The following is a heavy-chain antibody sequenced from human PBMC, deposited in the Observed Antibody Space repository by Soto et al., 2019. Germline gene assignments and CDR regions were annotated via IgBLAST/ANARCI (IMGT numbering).Heavy chain of an antibody. J-gene: IGHJ6*02. D-gene: IGHD6-13*01. CDR3: ARALLSIAAARMPSGGMAV. CDR2: IIPIFGTA. CDR1: GGTFSSYA. V-gene: IGHV1-69*13. Sequence: SLNVSCKASGGTFSSYAISWVRQAPGQGLEWMGGIIPIFGTANYAQKFQGGVTITADESTSTAYMELSSLRSEDTAVYYCARALLSIAAARMPSGGMAVWGQGTTVTVSS.